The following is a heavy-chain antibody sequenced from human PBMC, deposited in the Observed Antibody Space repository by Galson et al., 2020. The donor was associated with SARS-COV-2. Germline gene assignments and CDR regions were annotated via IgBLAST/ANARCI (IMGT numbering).Heavy chain of an antibody. J-gene: IGHJ4*02. Sequence: SETLSLTCTVSGGSINSGNYYWTWIRQPAGKELEWIGRVYTSGTTNYNPSLKSRVTISLNTSKNQFSLNLNPVTAADTAIYFWARGFSSGWGAYFDYWGQGTLVTVSS. D-gene: IGHD6-19*01. CDR3: ARGFSSGWGAYFDY. V-gene: IGHV4-61*02. CDR2: VYTSGTT. CDR1: GGSINSGNYY.